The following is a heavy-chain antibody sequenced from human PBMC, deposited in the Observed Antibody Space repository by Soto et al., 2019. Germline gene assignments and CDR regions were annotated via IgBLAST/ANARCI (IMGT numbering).Heavy chain of an antibody. D-gene: IGHD3-16*01. CDR1: GGSMSFYY. J-gene: IGHJ4*02. CDR2: IYDTGST. CDR3: SRGRGGHFDD. V-gene: IGHV4-59*01. Sequence: XETLSLPFCVSGGSMSFYYWVWIRQPPGRGLEWIGYIYDTGSTNYNPSLKSRVTMSVDTYKSQFSLNLISVTAADTAVYYCSRGRGGHFDDWGQGVLVTVSS.